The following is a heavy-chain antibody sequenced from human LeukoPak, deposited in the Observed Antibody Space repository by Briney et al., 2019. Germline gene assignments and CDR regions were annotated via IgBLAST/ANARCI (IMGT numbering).Heavy chain of an antibody. J-gene: IGHJ4*02. Sequence: SETLSLTCTVSGGSVSSGSNYCSWIRQPPGKGLEWIGYIHYSGSTSHNPALKSRVTISVDTSTNQFSLKLSSVTAADTAVYYCARVLYGSGTYYFDYWGQGTLVTVSS. CDR2: IHYSGST. CDR3: ARVLYGSGTYYFDY. D-gene: IGHD3-10*01. CDR1: GGSVSSGSNY. V-gene: IGHV4-61*01.